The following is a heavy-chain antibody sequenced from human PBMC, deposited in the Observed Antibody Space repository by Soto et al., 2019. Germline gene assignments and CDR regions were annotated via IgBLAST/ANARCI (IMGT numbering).Heavy chain of an antibody. D-gene: IGHD3-10*01. V-gene: IGHV4-31*03. CDR3: ARFYYGSGSYYKEGSNWFDP. Sequence: PSETLSLTCTVSGGSISSGGYYWSWIRQHPGKGLEWIGYIYYSGSTYYNPSLKGRVTISVDTSKNQFSLKLSSVTAADTAVYYCARFYYGSGSYYKEGSNWFDPWGQGALVTV. CDR2: IYYSGST. CDR1: GGSISSGGYY. J-gene: IGHJ5*02.